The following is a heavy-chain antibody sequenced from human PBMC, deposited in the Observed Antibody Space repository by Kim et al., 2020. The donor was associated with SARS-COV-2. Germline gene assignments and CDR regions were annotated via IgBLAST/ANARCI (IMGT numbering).Heavy chain of an antibody. V-gene: IGHV4-59*01. D-gene: IGHD3-10*01. CDR2: IYYSGST. J-gene: IGHJ6*02. CDR3: AREDHYYGSGSYHV. Sequence: SETLSLTCTASGGSISSYYWSWIRQPPGKGLEWIGYIYYSGSTNYNPSLKSRVTISVDTSKNQFSLKLSSVTAADTAVYYCAREDHYYGSGSYHVWGQGTTVTVSS. CDR1: GGSISSYY.